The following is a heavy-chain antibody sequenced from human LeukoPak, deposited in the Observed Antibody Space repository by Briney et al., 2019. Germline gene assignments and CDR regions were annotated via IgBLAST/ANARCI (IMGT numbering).Heavy chain of an antibody. CDR1: GFTFSSYA. Sequence: GGSLRLSCAASGFTFSSYAMSWVRQAPGKGLEWVSAISGSGGSTYYADSVKGRFTISRDNSKNTLYLQMNSLRAEDTAVYYCAKGSYDSSGYLYYFDYWGQGTLVSVSS. CDR2: ISGSGGST. J-gene: IGHJ4*02. D-gene: IGHD3-22*01. V-gene: IGHV3-23*01. CDR3: AKGSYDSSGYLYYFDY.